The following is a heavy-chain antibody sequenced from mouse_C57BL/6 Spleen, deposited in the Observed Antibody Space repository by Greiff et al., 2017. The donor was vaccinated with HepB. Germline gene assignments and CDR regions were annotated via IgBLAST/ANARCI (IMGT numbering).Heavy chain of an antibody. CDR1: GYTFTSYW. J-gene: IGHJ4*01. CDR2: IYPGSGST. Sequence: QVQLQQPGAELVKPGASVKMSCKASGYTFTSYWITWVKQRPGQGLEWIGDIYPGSGSTNYNEKFKSKATLTVDTSSSTAYMQLSSLTSEDSAVYYCARYDYDRKGYYAMDYWGQGTSVTVSS. D-gene: IGHD2-4*01. CDR3: ARYDYDRKGYYAMDY. V-gene: IGHV1-55*01.